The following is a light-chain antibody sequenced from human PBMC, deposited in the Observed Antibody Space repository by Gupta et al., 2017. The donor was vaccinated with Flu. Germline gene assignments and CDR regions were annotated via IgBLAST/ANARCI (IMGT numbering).Light chain of an antibody. CDR2: DNN. CDR3: GSWDSGLRAKV. J-gene: IGLJ2*01. V-gene: IGLV1-51*01. CDR1: GSNIGSYF. Sequence: QSVLTQAPSVSAAPGQRVSISCSGSGSNIGSYFVSWYQHLPGTAPKLLIYDNNKRPSGIPDRFSGSKSGTSATLDITGLQTGDEADYYGGSWDSGLRAKVFGGGTKLTVL.